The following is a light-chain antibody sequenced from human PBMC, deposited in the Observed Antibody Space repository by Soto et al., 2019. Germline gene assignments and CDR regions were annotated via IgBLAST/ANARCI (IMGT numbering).Light chain of an antibody. Sequence: QPVLTQSSSASASLGSSVKLTCTVSSGHSNYIIAWHQRQPGRAPRYLLKLERSGSYNKGSGVPDRFSGSSSGADRYLTISNLQFEAEADYYCETWDTNTWVFGGGTQLTVL. CDR3: ETWDTNTWV. V-gene: IGLV4-60*02. CDR2: LERSGSY. CDR1: SGHSNYI. J-gene: IGLJ3*02.